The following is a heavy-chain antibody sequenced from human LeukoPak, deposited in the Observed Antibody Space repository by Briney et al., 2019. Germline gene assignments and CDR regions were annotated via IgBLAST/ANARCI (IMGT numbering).Heavy chain of an antibody. CDR1: GFTFGDYA. Sequence: GRSLRLSCAASGFTFGDYAMHWVRQAPGKGLEWVSGISWNSGSIGYADSVKGRFTISRDNAKNSLYLQMNSLRAEDTALYYCAKEGRFGEFLRYYFDYWGQGTLVTVSS. D-gene: IGHD3-10*01. J-gene: IGHJ4*02. CDR3: AKEGRFGEFLRYYFDY. V-gene: IGHV3-9*01. CDR2: ISWNSGSI.